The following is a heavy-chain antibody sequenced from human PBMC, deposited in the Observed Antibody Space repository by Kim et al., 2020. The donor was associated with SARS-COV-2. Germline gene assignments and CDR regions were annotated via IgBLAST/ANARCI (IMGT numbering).Heavy chain of an antibody. CDR2: IDPSDSYT. CDR3: ARPYDILTGYYRSDAFDI. CDR1: GYSFTSYW. Sequence: GESLKISCKGSGYSFTSYWISWVRQMPGKGLEWMGRIDPSDSYTNYSPSFQGHVTISADKSISTAYLQWSSLKASDTAMYYCARPYDILTGYYRSDAFDIWGQGTMVSVSS. D-gene: IGHD3-9*01. V-gene: IGHV5-10-1*01. J-gene: IGHJ3*02.